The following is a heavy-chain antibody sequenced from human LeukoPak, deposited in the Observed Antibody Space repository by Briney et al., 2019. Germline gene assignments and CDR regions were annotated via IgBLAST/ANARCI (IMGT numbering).Heavy chain of an antibody. D-gene: IGHD3-3*01. CDR2: IYYSGST. CDR3: ARGLGRITIFGVAHFDY. J-gene: IGHJ4*02. V-gene: IGHV4-59*11. CDR1: GGSISSHY. Sequence: SETLSLTCTVSGGSISSHYWSWIRQPPGKGLEWIGYIYYSGSTNYNPSLKSRVTISVDTSKNQFSLKLSSVTAADTAVYYCARGLGRITIFGVAHFDYWGQGTLVTVSS.